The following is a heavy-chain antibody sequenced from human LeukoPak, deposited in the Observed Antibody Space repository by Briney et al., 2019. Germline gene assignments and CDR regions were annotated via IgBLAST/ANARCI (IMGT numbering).Heavy chain of an antibody. CDR1: GDTFSSNSAA. D-gene: IGHD6-13*01. V-gene: IGHV6-1*01. Sequence: SQTLSLTCAISGDTFSSNSAAWNWIRQSPSRGLEWLGRTCYRSKWYNDYAVSVKSRITINPDTSKNQFSLQLNSVTPEDTAVYYCARDADIAAAATGGFDIWGQGTMVTVSS. CDR2: TCYRSKWYN. CDR3: ARDADIAAAATGGFDI. J-gene: IGHJ3*02.